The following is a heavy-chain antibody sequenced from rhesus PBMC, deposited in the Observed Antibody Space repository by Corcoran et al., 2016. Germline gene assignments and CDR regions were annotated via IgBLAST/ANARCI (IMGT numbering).Heavy chain of an antibody. Sequence: QVQLQESGPGVVKPSETLSLTCAVSGGSISDSYRWSWIRQPPGKGLDCIGYIYGSSTTTNYNPSLKSRVTILKDASKNQFSLKLSSVTAADTAVYYCARDKAAARNFDYWGQGVLVTVSS. CDR2: IYGSSTTT. J-gene: IGHJ4*01. CDR1: GGSISDSYR. V-gene: IGHV4S10*01. D-gene: IGHD6-43*01. CDR3: ARDKAAARNFDY.